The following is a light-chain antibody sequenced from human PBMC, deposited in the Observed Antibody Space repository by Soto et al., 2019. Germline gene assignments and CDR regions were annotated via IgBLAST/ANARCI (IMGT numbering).Light chain of an antibody. V-gene: IGLV2-14*01. Sequence: QSALTQPASVSGSPGQSITISCTGTSSDVGGYNYVSWYQQHPGKAPKLMIYDVSNQPSGVSNRFSGSKSGNTASLTISGLQAEDEAEYYCSSYTSSSTLYVFGTGTKLTVL. CDR1: SSDVGGYNY. CDR2: DVS. J-gene: IGLJ1*01. CDR3: SSYTSSSTLYV.